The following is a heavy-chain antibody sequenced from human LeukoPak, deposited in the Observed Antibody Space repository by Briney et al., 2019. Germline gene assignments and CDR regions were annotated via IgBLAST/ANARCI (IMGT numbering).Heavy chain of an antibody. D-gene: IGHD5-18*01. CDR1: GFTFSSYA. Sequence: GGSLRLSCAASGFTFSSYAMHWVRQAPGKGLEWVAVISYDGSNKYYADSVKGRFTISRGNSKNTLYLQMDSLRAEDTAVYYCAREVDTAMSGGAFDIWGQGTMVTVSS. CDR2: ISYDGSNK. CDR3: AREVDTAMSGGAFDI. J-gene: IGHJ3*02. V-gene: IGHV3-30*04.